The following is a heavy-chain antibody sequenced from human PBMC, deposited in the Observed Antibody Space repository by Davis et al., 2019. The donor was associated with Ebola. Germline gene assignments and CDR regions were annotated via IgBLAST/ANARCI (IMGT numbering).Heavy chain of an antibody. CDR2: IYYSGST. CDR1: GGSVSSGSYY. D-gene: IGHD4-23*01. J-gene: IGHJ4*02. V-gene: IGHV4-61*01. Sequence: SETLSLTCTVSGGSVSSGSYYWSWIRQPPGKGLEWIGYIYYSGSTNYNPSLKSRVTISVDTSKNQFSLKLSSVTAADTAVYYCARTTVVIRYYFDYWGQGTLVTVSS. CDR3: ARTTVVIRYYFDY.